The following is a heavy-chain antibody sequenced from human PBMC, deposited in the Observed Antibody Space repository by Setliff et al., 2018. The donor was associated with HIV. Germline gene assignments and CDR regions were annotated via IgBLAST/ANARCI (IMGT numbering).Heavy chain of an antibody. CDR3: VGLRYYADGAWHGGDY. Sequence: TGGSLRLSCEASGFTFSIYNMNWVRHAPGKGLEWVSYISTSGSTIYYADSVKGRFTISRDASKSSMYLQMNSLKSEDTAVYYCVGLRYYADGAWHGGDYWGQGSLVTVSS. CDR1: GFTFSIYN. V-gene: IGHV3-48*01. J-gene: IGHJ4*02. CDR2: ISTSGSTI. D-gene: IGHD2-8*01.